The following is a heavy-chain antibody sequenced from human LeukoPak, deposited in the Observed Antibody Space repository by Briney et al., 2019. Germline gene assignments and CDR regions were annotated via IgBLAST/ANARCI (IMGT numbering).Heavy chain of an antibody. Sequence: SETLSLTCTVSGGSISSYYWTWIRQPPGKGLEWIGYIYYGGSTNYNPSLMSRVTISVDTSKNQFSLKLSSVTAADTAVYYCARHLRTFWGIDYWGQGTLVTVSS. D-gene: IGHD7-27*01. CDR3: ARHLRTFWGIDY. V-gene: IGHV4-59*08. J-gene: IGHJ4*02. CDR1: GGSISSYY. CDR2: IYYGGST.